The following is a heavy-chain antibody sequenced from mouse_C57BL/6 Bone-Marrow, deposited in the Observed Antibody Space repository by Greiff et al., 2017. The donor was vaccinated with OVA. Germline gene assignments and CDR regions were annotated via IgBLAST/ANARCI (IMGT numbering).Heavy chain of an antibody. D-gene: IGHD2-3*01. V-gene: IGHV5-17*02. CDR2: ISSGSSTI. CDR1: GFTFSGFG. Sequence: EVKLMESGGGLVQPGGSRKLSCAASGFTFSGFGMHWVRQAPEKGLEWVAYISSGSSTIYYADTVKGRFTISRDNPKNTLFLRMTSLRSEDTAMYYCVRDGWYYFDYWGRGTTLTVSS. CDR3: VRDGWYYFDY. J-gene: IGHJ2*01.